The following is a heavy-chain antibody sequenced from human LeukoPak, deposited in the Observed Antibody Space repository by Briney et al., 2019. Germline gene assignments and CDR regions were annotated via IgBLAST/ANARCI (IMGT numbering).Heavy chain of an antibody. V-gene: IGHV3-23*01. J-gene: IGHJ3*02. D-gene: IGHD4-17*01. CDR2: ISASGGNT. Sequence: GGSLRLSCAASGFIFSNYAVSWVRQAPGKGPEWVSSISASGGNTDYADSVKGRFTISRDNAEKSLYLQMNSLRDEDTAVYYCARDTLEYADSPDAFDIWGQGTMVTVSS. CDR3: ARDTLEYADSPDAFDI. CDR1: GFIFSNYA.